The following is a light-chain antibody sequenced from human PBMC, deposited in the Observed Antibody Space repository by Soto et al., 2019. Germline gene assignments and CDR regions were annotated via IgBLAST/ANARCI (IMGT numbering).Light chain of an antibody. CDR1: QSITNR. CDR2: DAS. CDR3: QHYGGMWT. V-gene: IGKV1-5*01. Sequence: TLPATVGASVTITCRGSQSITNRLAWYQQKPGKAPKVLVYDASSLESGVPSRFSGSGSGTEFILTISSLQPDDFATYYCQHYGGMWTFGQGTKVDI. J-gene: IGKJ1*01.